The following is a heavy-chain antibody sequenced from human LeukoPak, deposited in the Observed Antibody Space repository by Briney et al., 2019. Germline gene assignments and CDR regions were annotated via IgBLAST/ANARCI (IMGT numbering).Heavy chain of an antibody. V-gene: IGHV3-33*01. CDR3: ARGNYWLDP. J-gene: IGHJ5*02. CDR2: IWYDGSNK. CDR1: GFTFSSYG. Sequence: GRSLRLSCAASGFTFSSYGMHWVRQAPGKGLEWVAVIWYDGSNKYYADSVKGRFTISRDNSKNTLYLQMNSLRAEDTAVYCCARGNYWLDPWGQGTLVTVSS.